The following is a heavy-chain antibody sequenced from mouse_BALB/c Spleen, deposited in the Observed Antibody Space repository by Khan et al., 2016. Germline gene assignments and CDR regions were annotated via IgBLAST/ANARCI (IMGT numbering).Heavy chain of an antibody. CDR2: INTYIGEP. CDR3: ASGCYYGGFTY. V-gene: IGHV9-3-1*01. J-gene: IGHJ3*01. Sequence: QIQLVQSGPELKKPGETVKISCKASGYTFTNYGMNWVKQAPGKGLKWMGWINTYIGEPTYADDFKGRFAFSLETSASTAYLQINNLKKDDTATYFCASGCYYGGFTYWGQGTLVTVSA. D-gene: IGHD1-1*01. CDR1: GYTFTNYG.